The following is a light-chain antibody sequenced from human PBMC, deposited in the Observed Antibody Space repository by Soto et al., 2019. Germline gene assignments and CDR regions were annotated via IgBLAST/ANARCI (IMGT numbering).Light chain of an antibody. Sequence: SALTQPPSASGSPGQSVTISCTGTSSDVGGYNYVSWYQQRPDKAPKLLISEVSKRPSGVPDRFSGSKSGSTASLTVSGLQTEDEADYYCSSYAGSNNWVFGGGTRSPS. V-gene: IGLV2-8*01. J-gene: IGLJ3*02. CDR2: EVS. CDR3: SSYAGSNNWV. CDR1: SSDVGGYNY.